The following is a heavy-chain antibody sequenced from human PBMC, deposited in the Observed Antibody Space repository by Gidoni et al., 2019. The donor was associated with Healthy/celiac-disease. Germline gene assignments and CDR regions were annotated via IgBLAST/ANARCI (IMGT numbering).Heavy chain of an antibody. CDR1: GYSFTSYW. V-gene: IGHV5-51*01. CDR2: IYPGDSDT. Sequence: EVQLVQSGAEVKKPGESLKISCKGSGYSFTSYWIGWVRQMPGKGLEWMGIIYPGDSDTRYSPSFQGQVTISADKSISTAYLQWSSLKASDTAMYCCARARKTGYSSGWTRGYFDYWGQGTLVTVSS. J-gene: IGHJ4*02. D-gene: IGHD6-19*01. CDR3: ARARKTGYSSGWTRGYFDY.